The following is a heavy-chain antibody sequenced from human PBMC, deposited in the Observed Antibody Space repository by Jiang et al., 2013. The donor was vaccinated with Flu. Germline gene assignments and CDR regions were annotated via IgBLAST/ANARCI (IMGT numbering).Heavy chain of an antibody. CDR1: GFTFSNCG. CDR2: QHMVEVR. D-gene: IGHD3-22*01. Sequence: CAASGFTFSNCGMHWLAGSRQGAGVGGRSQHMVEVRSIMQTPXGAEFTISRDNSKNMVFLQMNSLSAEDTAIYYCAKEQSSGDYRTADYWGQGTLVTVSS. CDR3: AKEQSSGDYRTADY. J-gene: IGHJ4*02. V-gene: IGHV3-30*18.